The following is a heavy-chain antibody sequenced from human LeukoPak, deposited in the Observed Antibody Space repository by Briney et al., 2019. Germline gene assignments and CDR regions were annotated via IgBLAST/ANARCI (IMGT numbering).Heavy chain of an antibody. Sequence: GRSLRLSCAASGFTFSAYGMHWARQAPGKGLEWVAVIWYDGSNKYYADSVKGRFTISRDNSKNTLYLQMNSLRAEDTAVYYCARDLSRWGYSPLPVWGKGTTVSVSS. CDR1: GFTFSAYG. D-gene: IGHD5-18*01. CDR2: IWYDGSNK. J-gene: IGHJ6*04. CDR3: ARDLSRWGYSPLPV. V-gene: IGHV3-33*01.